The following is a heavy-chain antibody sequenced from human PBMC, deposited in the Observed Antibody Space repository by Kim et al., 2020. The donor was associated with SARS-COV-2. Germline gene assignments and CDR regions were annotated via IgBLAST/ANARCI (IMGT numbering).Heavy chain of an antibody. V-gene: IGHV4-59*01. CDR2: IYYSGST. CDR3: ARTVRDCYSTSCYYYYYYYYMDV. CDR1: GGSISSYY. D-gene: IGHD2-2*01. Sequence: SETLSRTCTVSGGSISSYYWSWIRQPPGKGLEWIGYIYYSGSTNYNPSLKSRVTISVDTSKNQFSLKLSSVTAADTAVYYCARTVRDCYSTSCYYYYYYYYMDVWGKGTTVTVSS. J-gene: IGHJ6*03.